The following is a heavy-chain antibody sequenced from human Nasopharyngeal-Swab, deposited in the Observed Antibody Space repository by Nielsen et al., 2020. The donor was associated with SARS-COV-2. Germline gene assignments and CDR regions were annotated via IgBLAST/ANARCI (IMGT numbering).Heavy chain of an antibody. V-gene: IGHV3-11*04. Sequence: GESLKISCAASGFTFSDYYMSWIRQAPGKGLEWVSYISSSGSTIYYADSVKGRFTISRDNAKNSLYLQMNSLRAEDTAVYYCARDSLPWPVPEYFQLWGQGTLVTVSS. J-gene: IGHJ1*01. CDR1: GFTFSDYY. CDR2: ISSSGSTI. CDR3: ARDSLPWPVPEYFQL. D-gene: IGHD6-19*01.